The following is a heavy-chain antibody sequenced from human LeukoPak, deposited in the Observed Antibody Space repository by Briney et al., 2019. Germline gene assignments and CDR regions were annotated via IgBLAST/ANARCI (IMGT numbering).Heavy chain of an antibody. Sequence: SETLSLTCTVSGGSISSSSYYWGWIRQPPGKGLEWIGSIYYSGSTYYNPSLKGRVTISVDTSKNQFSLKLSSVTAADTAVYYCARARGIVVVTALFDYWGQGTLVTVSS. CDR2: IYYSGST. D-gene: IGHD2-21*02. CDR1: GGSISSSSYY. J-gene: IGHJ4*02. CDR3: ARARGIVVVTALFDY. V-gene: IGHV4-39*07.